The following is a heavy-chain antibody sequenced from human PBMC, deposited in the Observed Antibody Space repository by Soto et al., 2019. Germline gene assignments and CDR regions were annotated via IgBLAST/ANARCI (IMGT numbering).Heavy chain of an antibody. Sequence: GGSLRLSCAASGFTFSSYGMHWVRQAPGKGLEWVAVISYDGSNKYYADSVKGRFTISRDNSKNTLYLQMNSLRAEDTAVYYCAKARYLGYCSSTSCYEENWFDPWGQGTLVTVSS. CDR3: AKARYLGYCSSTSCYEENWFDP. J-gene: IGHJ5*02. V-gene: IGHV3-30*18. CDR2: ISYDGSNK. CDR1: GFTFSSYG. D-gene: IGHD2-2*01.